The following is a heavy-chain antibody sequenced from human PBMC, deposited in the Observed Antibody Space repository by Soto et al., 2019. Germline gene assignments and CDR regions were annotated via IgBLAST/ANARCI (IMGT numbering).Heavy chain of an antibody. V-gene: IGHV3-23*01. CDR2: ISGSGGST. J-gene: IGHJ4*02. CDR1: GFTFSSYA. CDR3: AKDFLRYFDWLFFDY. Sequence: GGSLRLSCAASGFTFSSYAMSWVRQAPGKGLEWVSAISGSGGSTYYADSVRGRFTISRDNSKNTLYLQMNSLRAEDTAVYYCAKDFLRYFDWLFFDYWGQGTLVTVSS. D-gene: IGHD3-9*01.